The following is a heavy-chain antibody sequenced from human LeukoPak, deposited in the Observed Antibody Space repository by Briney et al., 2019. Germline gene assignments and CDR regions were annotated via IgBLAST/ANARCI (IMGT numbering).Heavy chain of an antibody. CDR2: IFYSGNT. V-gene: IGHV4-39*07. D-gene: IGHD3-3*01. Sequence: SETLSLTCTVSGGSISSSSYYWGWIRQSPGKGLEWIGSIFYSGNTYYNPSLRSRVTISVDTSKNQFSLKLNSVTAADTALYYCARGGYLEWLLSIFHYWGQGTLVTVSS. CDR3: ARGGYLEWLLSIFHY. CDR1: GGSISSSSYY. J-gene: IGHJ4*02.